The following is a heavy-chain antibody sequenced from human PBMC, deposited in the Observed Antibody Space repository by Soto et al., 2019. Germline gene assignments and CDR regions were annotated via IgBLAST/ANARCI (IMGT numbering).Heavy chain of an antibody. CDR1: GYTFTSYG. J-gene: IGHJ6*03. V-gene: IGHV1-18*01. D-gene: IGHD1-20*01. CDR3: ARGGPDLWIAGTKDYYYYYYYKDV. CDR2: SSAYNGNT. Sequence: QVQLVQSGAEVKKPGASVKVSCKDSGYTFTSYGISWVRQAPGQALAWMGWSSAYNGNTNYAQKLQGRVTMTTDTSTSTAYMELRSLRSDDTAVYYCARGGPDLWIAGTKDYYYYYYYKDVWGKGTTVTVSS.